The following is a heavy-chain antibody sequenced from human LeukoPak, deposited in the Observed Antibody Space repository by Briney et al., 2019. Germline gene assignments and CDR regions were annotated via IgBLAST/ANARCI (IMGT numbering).Heavy chain of an antibody. J-gene: IGHJ4*02. Sequence: PGGSLRLSCAASGFTFSSYSMNWVRQAPGKGLEWVSAISGSGGSTYYADSVKGRFTISRDNSKNTLYLQMNSLRAEDTAVYYCARWRAYFDYWGQGTLVTVSS. V-gene: IGHV3-23*01. CDR2: ISGSGGST. CDR3: ARWRAYFDY. CDR1: GFTFSSYS. D-gene: IGHD5-24*01.